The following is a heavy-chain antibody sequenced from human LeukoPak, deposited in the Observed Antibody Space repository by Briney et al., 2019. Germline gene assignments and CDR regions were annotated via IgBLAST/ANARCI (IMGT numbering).Heavy chain of an antibody. Sequence: GGSLRLSCAASGFTYSSYALSLVRQAPGKGLEGVSGISGSGGSTYYADSVKGRFTISRDNSEDALYLQMNSLRAEDTAVYYCAKDRGWNGVFGYFDYWGQGALVTVSS. CDR3: AKDRGWNGVFGYFDY. J-gene: IGHJ4*02. V-gene: IGHV3-23*01. CDR2: ISGSGGST. D-gene: IGHD1-1*01. CDR1: GFTYSSYA.